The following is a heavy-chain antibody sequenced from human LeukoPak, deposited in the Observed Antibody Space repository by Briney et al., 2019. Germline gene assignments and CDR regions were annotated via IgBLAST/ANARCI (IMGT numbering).Heavy chain of an antibody. J-gene: IGHJ4*02. CDR1: GFTFSSYA. Sequence: QTGGSLRLSCAASGFTFSSYAMSWVRQAPGKGLEWVANIKQDGSEKYYVDSVKGRFTISRDNAKNSLYLQMNSLKAEDTAVYYCARDQGPARGFDYWGQGTLVTVSS. CDR2: IKQDGSEK. D-gene: IGHD2-2*01. CDR3: ARDQGPARGFDY. V-gene: IGHV3-7*01.